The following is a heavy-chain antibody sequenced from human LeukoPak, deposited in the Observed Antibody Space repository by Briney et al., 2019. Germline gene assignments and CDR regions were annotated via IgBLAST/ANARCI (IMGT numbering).Heavy chain of an antibody. CDR2: IKRNIDGGTT. J-gene: IGHJ4*02. D-gene: IGHD4-17*01. V-gene: IGHV3-15*01. CDR1: GFTFSSYS. Sequence: GGSLRLSCAASGFTFSSYSMNWVRQAPGKGLEWVGRIKRNIDGGTTDYAAPVKGRFTISRDDSKNTLYLQMNSLRTEDTAVYYCSTYGGYPYWGQGTLVTVSS. CDR3: STYGGYPY.